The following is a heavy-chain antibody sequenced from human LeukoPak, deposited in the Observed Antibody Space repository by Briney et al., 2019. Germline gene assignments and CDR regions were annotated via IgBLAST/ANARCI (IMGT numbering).Heavy chain of an antibody. CDR2: IYYSGST. CDR3: ARVHVTTVTYNWFDP. V-gene: IGHV4-59*01. CDR1: GGSISSYY. D-gene: IGHD4-17*01. Sequence: SETLSLTCTVSGGSISSYYWSWIRQPPGKGLEGVGYIYYSGSTNYNPSLKSRVTISVDTSKNQFSLKLSSVTAADTAVYYCARVHVTTVTYNWFDPWGQGTLVTVSS. J-gene: IGHJ5*02.